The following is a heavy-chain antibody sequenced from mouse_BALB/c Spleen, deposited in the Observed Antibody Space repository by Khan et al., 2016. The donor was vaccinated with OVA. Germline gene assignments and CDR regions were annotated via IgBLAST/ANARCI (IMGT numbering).Heavy chain of an antibody. CDR2: ISYSGRT. Sequence: EVKLEESGPGLVKPSQSLSLTCTVTGYSITSDYAWNWIRQFPGNKLEWMGYISYSGRTSYNPSLKSRISITRDTSKNQFFLQLNSVTTEDTATYHCARSVTITTVVATDFDYWGQGTTLTVSS. CDR1: GYSITSDYA. J-gene: IGHJ2*01. D-gene: IGHD1-1*01. V-gene: IGHV3-2*02. CDR3: ARSVTITTVVATDFDY.